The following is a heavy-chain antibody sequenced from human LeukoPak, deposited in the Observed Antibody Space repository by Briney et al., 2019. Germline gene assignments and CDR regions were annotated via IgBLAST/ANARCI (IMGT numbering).Heavy chain of an antibody. V-gene: IGHV4-30-2*01. J-gene: IGHJ5*02. CDR1: GGSISSGGYS. CDR3: ASGGGASLGGNWFDP. D-gene: IGHD3-16*01. Sequence: SETLSLTCAVSGGSISSGGYSWSWIRQPPGKGLEWIGYIYHSGSTYYNPSLKSRVTISVDRSKNQFSLKLSSVTAADTAVYYCASGGGASLGGNWFDPWGQGTLVTVSS. CDR2: IYHSGST.